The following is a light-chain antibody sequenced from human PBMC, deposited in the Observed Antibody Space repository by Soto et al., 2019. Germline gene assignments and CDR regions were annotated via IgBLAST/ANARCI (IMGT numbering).Light chain of an antibody. CDR2: GAS. Sequence: EIVLTQSPGTLSLSQGERATLSCRASQSFSSTYLAWYQQKPGQAPRLLIYGASSRATGIPDRFSGGGSGTEFTLTISSLQSEDFAVYYCQQYNNWPPVTFGQGTKVDIK. CDR1: QSFSSTY. CDR3: QQYNNWPPVT. V-gene: IGKV3-20*01. J-gene: IGKJ1*01.